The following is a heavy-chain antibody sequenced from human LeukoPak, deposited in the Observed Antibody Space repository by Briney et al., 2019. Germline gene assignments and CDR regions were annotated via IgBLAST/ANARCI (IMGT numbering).Heavy chain of an antibody. D-gene: IGHD5-12*01. CDR3: ARDRSGYEY. V-gene: IGHV3-30*01. CDR2: ISYDGSNK. J-gene: IGHJ4*02. CDR1: GFTFSSDA. Sequence: PGGSLRLSCAASGFTFSSDAMHWVRQAPGKGLEWVAVISYDGSNKYYADSVKGRFTISRDNSKNTLYLQMNSLRAEDTAVYYCARDRSGYEYWGQGTLVTVSS.